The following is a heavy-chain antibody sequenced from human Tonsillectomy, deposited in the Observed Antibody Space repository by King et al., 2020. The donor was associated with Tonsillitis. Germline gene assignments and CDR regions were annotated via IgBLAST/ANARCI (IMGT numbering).Heavy chain of an antibody. CDR3: AKDSPSEGDYLDY. J-gene: IGHJ4*02. V-gene: IGHV3-30*02. Sequence: VQLVESGGGVVQPGGSLRLSCAASGFTFNSYGMHWVRQAPGKGLEWVAFIRYDGSNEYYADSVKGRFTLSRDNSKNTLYLQMNSLRAEDTALYYCAKDSPSEGDYLDYWGQGTLVTVSS. CDR1: GFTFNSYG. CDR2: IRYDGSNE. D-gene: IGHD3-16*01.